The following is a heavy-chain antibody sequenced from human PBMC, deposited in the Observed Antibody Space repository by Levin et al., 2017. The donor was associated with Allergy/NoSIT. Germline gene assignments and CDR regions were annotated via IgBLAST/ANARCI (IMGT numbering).Heavy chain of an antibody. CDR1: GGSISSGSYY. CDR3: ARAEVGSEH. V-gene: IGHV4-61*02. D-gene: IGHD3-10*01. CDR2: IYSSGSA. Sequence: SQTLSLTCTVSGGSISSGSYYWSWIRQPAAKGLEWIGRIYSSGSANYNPSLKSRATISVDTSKNQFSLKLSSVTAADTAVYYCARAEVGSEHWGQGTLVTVSS. J-gene: IGHJ4*02.